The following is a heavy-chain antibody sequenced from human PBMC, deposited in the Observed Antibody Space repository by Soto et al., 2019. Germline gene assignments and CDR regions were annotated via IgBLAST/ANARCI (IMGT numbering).Heavy chain of an antibody. CDR1: GYIFSSYG. V-gene: IGHV1-18*01. CDR2: ISPNGVET. Sequence: ASVKVSCKASGYIFSSYGISWVRQAPGEGLEWMALISPNGVETFYAQKFQGRVTMTTDTSTSTAYMELRSLRSDDTAVYYCARDCISTSCYSRWFDPWGQGTLVTVSS. D-gene: IGHD2-2*02. J-gene: IGHJ5*02. CDR3: ARDCISTSCYSRWFDP.